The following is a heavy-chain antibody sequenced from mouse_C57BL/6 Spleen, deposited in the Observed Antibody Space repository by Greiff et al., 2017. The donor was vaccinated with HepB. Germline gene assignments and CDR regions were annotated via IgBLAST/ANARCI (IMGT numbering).Heavy chain of an antibody. D-gene: IGHD2-4*01. J-gene: IGHJ2*01. CDR2: INPNNGGT. CDR3: ARGGLRGSYYFDY. CDR1: GYTFTDYN. Sequence: VHVKQSGPELVKPGASVKMSCKASGYTFTDYNMHWVKQSHGKSLEWIGYINPNNGGTSYNQKFKGKATLTVNKSSSTAYMELRSLTSEDSAVYYCARGGLRGSYYFDYWGQGTTLTVSS. V-gene: IGHV1-22*01.